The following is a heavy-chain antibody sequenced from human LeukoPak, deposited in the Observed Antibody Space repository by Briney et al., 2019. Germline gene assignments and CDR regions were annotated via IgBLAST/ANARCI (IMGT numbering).Heavy chain of an antibody. CDR2: ISAYNGNT. D-gene: IGHD6-13*01. V-gene: IGHV1-18*01. CDR3: AKLSSSGKYFQH. Sequence: ASVKVSCKASGGTFSSYGISWVRQAPGQGLEWMGWISAYNGNTNYAQKLRGRVTMTTDTSTSTAYMELRSLRSDDTAVYYCAKLSSSGKYFQHWGQGTLVTVSS. CDR1: GGTFSSYG. J-gene: IGHJ1*01.